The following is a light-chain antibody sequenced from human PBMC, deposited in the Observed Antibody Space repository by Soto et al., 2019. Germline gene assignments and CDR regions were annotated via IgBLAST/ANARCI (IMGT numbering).Light chain of an antibody. CDR1: QSISSW. J-gene: IGKJ1*01. V-gene: IGKV1-5*01. Sequence: DVQMTQSPSTLSGSVGDRVTITCRASQSISSWLAWYQQKPGKAPKLLIYDASSLERGVPSRFSGSGSGTDFSLTISSLQPDDIANYYCQHYSSYSQTFGQGTKVDIK. CDR2: DAS. CDR3: QHYSSYSQT.